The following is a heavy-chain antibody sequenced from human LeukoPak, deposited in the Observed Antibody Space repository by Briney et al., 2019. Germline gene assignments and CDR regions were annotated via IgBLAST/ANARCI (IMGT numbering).Heavy chain of an antibody. CDR3: ARDGGYRSSWNRFDY. V-gene: IGHV3-21*01. Sequence: PGGSLRLSCAASGFTFSSYSMNWVRQAPGKGLEWVSSISSSSSYIYYADSVKGRFTISRDNAKNSLSLQMNSLRAEDTAVYYCARDGGYRSSWNRFDYWGQGTLVTVSS. CDR1: GFTFSSYS. J-gene: IGHJ4*02. D-gene: IGHD6-13*01. CDR2: ISSSSSYI.